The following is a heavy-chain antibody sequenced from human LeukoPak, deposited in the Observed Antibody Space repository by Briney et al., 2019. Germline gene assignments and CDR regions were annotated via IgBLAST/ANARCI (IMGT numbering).Heavy chain of an antibody. CDR2: IYYSGST. V-gene: IGHV4-59*01. J-gene: IGHJ4*02. Sequence: SETLSLTCTVSCGSISSYYWSLIRQPPGKGLEWIGYIYYSGSTNYNPSLNSRVTISVDTSKNQFSLKLSSVTAADTAVYYCASCTTGTTCDYWGQGTLVTVSS. D-gene: IGHD1-1*01. CDR1: CGSISSYY. CDR3: ASCTTGTTCDY.